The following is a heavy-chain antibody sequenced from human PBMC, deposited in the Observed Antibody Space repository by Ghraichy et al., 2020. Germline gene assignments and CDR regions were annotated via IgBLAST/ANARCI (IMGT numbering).Heavy chain of an antibody. CDR1: GFTFRHFP. D-gene: IGHD6-13*01. V-gene: IGHV3-30*04. CDR2: ILYDGSKK. J-gene: IGHJ4*02. CDR3: ATVGENSSWFSGFDY. Sequence: GGSLRLSCLGSGFTFRHFPMHWVRHAPGKGLEWVAVILYDGSKKYYADSVKGRFNISRDNDQKTLYLEMKSLTPEDTAVYYCATVGENSSWFSGFDYWGQGALVTVSS.